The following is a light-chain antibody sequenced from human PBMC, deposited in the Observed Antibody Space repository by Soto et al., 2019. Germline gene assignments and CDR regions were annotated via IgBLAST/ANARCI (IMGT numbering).Light chain of an antibody. V-gene: IGLV2-8*01. CDR3: RSYAGSTNNSI. CDR1: SSDIGGGSNY. Sequence: QSVLTQPPSASGSPGQSVTISCTGTSSDIGGGSNYVSWYQQHPGKAHKLIIYEVSKRPSGVPDRFSGSKSGNTASLTVSGLHDEDADDYYCRSYAGSTNNSIFGGGTKLTVL. CDR2: EVS. J-gene: IGLJ2*01.